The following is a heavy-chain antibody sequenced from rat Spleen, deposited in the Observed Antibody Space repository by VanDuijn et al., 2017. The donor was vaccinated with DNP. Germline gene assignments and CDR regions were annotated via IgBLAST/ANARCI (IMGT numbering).Heavy chain of an antibody. CDR1: GFNFNDYW. J-gene: IGHJ2*01. CDR2: ISKDSNTI. D-gene: IGHD1-4*01. Sequence: EVRLVESGGGLVQPGRSLKLSCAASGFNFNDYWMAWVRQAPGKGLEWIGDISKDSNTINYTPSLKDRFTISRDNAQKTLYLQLNSVTPEDTATYYCARWTRYFDYWGQGVMVTVSS. V-gene: IGHV4-2*01. CDR3: ARWTRYFDY.